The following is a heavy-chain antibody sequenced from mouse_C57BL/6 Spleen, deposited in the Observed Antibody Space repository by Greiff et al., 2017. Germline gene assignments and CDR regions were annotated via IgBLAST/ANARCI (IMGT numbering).Heavy chain of an antibody. D-gene: IGHD1-1*01. J-gene: IGHJ4*01. CDR2: IWGDGST. CDR3: AKKVDYYGSSYGYYAMED. CDR1: GFSFTSYG. Sequence: VQVVQSGPGLVAPSQSLSITCTVSGFSFTSYGVSWVRQPPGKGLEWLGVIWGDGSTNYHSALISRLSTSKDNAKSHVFSKLNSLQTDDTATYYCAKKVDYYGSSYGYYAMEDWGQGTTVTVSS. V-gene: IGHV2-3*01.